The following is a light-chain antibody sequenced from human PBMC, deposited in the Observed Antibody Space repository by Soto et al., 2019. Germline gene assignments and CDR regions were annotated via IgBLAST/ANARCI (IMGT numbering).Light chain of an antibody. CDR3: QQYDSSPT. Sequence: VVLTQSPGTLSLSPGERATLSCRASQSVNNRYLAWYQQKPGQAPRLLIYGASNRATGSPDRFSGSGSGTDFTLTITRLEPEDFAMYYCQQYDSSPTFGGGTKVDTK. CDR1: QSVNNRY. J-gene: IGKJ4*01. V-gene: IGKV3-20*01. CDR2: GAS.